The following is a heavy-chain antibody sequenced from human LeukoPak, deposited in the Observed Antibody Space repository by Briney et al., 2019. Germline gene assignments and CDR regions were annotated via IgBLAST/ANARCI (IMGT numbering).Heavy chain of an antibody. CDR3: ARAFYDNVWGSYRPIDY. V-gene: IGHV1-2*02. CDR2: INPNSGGT. CDR1: GHTFTGYY. J-gene: IGHJ4*02. Sequence: ASEKVSCKASGHTFTGYYMHWVRQAPGQGLEWMGWINPNSGGTNYAQKFQGRVTMTRDTSISTAYMELSRLRSDDTAVYYCARAFYDNVWGSYRPIDYRGQGTLVTVSS. D-gene: IGHD3-16*02.